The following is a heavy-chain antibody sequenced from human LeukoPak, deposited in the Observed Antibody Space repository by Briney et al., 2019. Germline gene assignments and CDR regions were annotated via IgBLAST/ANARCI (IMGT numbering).Heavy chain of an antibody. CDR2: MSGSGAGT. CDR3: ANTFDYDSSGYWDD. V-gene: IGHV3-23*01. D-gene: IGHD3-22*01. CDR1: GFTFRNYA. Sequence: GGSLRLSCAASGFTFRNYAMTWVRQAPGKGLEWVSAMSGSGAGTYYADSVKGRFTISRDNSEKTLYLQMNSLRAEDTAVYYCANTFDYDSSGYWDDWGQGTLVTVSS. J-gene: IGHJ4*02.